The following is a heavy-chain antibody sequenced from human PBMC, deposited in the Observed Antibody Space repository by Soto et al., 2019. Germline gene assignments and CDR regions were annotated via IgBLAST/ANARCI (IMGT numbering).Heavy chain of an antibody. J-gene: IGHJ6*02. D-gene: IGHD3-3*01. V-gene: IGHV1-24*01. CDR1: GYTLTELS. Sequence: GASVKVSCKVSGYTLTELSMHWVRQAPGKGLEWMGGFDPEDGETIYAQKFQGRVTMTEDTSTDTAYMELSSLRSEDTAVYYCASRVPDSLLFSKYYDFWSGPELYYYGMDVWGQGTTVTVSS. CDR2: FDPEDGET. CDR3: ASRVPDSLLFSKYYDFWSGPELYYYGMDV.